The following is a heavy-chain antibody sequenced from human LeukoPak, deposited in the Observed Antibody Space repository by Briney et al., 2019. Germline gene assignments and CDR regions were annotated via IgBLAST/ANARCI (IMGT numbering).Heavy chain of an antibody. Sequence: PGGSLRLSCVASGFTFSSYSMNWVRQAPGKGLEWVSSISSSSSYIYYADSVKGRFTISRDNAKNSLYLQMDSLRAEDTAMYYCVRLPGRSSASDYWGQGTLVTVSS. D-gene: IGHD6-19*01. J-gene: IGHJ4*02. CDR1: GFTFSSYS. CDR2: ISSSSSYI. V-gene: IGHV3-21*01. CDR3: VRLPGRSSASDY.